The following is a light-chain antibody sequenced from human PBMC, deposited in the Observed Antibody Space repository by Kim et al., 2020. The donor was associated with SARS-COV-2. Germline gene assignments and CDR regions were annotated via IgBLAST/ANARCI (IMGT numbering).Light chain of an antibody. CDR1: SSDVGGYNY. J-gene: IGLJ1*01. CDR2: EVS. V-gene: IGLV2-8*01. CDR3: SSYAGSNNRV. Sequence: GQSVTISCTGTSSDVGGYNYVSWYQQHPGKATKVMIYEVSKRPSGVPDRFSGSKSGNTASLTVSGLQAEDEADYYCSSYAGSNNRVFGAGTKVTVL.